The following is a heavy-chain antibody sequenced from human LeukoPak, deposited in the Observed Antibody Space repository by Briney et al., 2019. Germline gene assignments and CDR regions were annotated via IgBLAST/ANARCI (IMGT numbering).Heavy chain of an antibody. CDR3: AKEDHGYDFDY. J-gene: IGHJ4*02. Sequence: SPRLSPSASVFTFSAYGIHWSREAPGKGLGWVAVISKDVYITYYADSVKGRFTNSKDNSKNTLNLQMNDVRGEDKAVYYGAKEDHGYDFDYWGQGNLVTVST. CDR1: VFTFSAYG. V-gene: IGHV3-30*18. CDR2: ISKDVYIT. D-gene: IGHD5-12*01.